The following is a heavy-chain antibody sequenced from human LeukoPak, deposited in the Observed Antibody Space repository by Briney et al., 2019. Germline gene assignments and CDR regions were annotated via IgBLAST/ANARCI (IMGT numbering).Heavy chain of an antibody. Sequence: GGSLRLSCAASGFTFSSYWMSWVRQAPGKGLEWVANIKQDGSEKYYVDSVKGRFTISRDNAKNSLYLQMNSLRAEDTAVYYCARETYGDYPDYWGQGNPGHRLL. CDR2: IKQDGSEK. J-gene: IGHJ4*02. D-gene: IGHD4-17*01. V-gene: IGHV3-7*01. CDR1: GFTFSSYW. CDR3: ARETYGDYPDY.